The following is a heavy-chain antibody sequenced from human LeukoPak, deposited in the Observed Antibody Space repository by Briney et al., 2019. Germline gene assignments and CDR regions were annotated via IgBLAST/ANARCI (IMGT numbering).Heavy chain of an antibody. Sequence: SSDTVSRQPSLYSLTNHGISRVQQAPGARLEGMGWISAYNGNTNYAQKPQRRDTITTDTTSSTAYTELRSLRSADTAVYYCATGPGRGEDGMDVWGKGTTVTVSS. D-gene: IGHD3-10*01. CDR3: ATGPGRGEDGMDV. V-gene: IGHV1-18*04. CDR2: ISAYNGNT. CDR1: LYSLTNHG. J-gene: IGHJ6*04.